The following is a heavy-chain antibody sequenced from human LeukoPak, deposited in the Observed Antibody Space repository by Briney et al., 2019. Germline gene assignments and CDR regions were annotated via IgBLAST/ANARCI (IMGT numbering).Heavy chain of an antibody. Sequence: ASVKVSCKTSGYTFTGYYMHWVRQAPGQGLEWMGWINPNSGGTNYAQKFQGRVTITADKSTSTAYMELSSLRSEDTAVYYCASDGKDIMTVRTHFDYWGQGTLVTVSS. V-gene: IGHV1-2*02. CDR2: INPNSGGT. D-gene: IGHD3-16*01. J-gene: IGHJ4*02. CDR3: ASDGKDIMTVRTHFDY. CDR1: GYTFTGYY.